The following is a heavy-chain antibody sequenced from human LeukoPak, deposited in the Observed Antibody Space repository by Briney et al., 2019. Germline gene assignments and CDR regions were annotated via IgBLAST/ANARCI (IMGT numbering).Heavy chain of an antibody. V-gene: IGHV1-2*02. D-gene: IGHD2-2*02. CDR3: ARGPFLIVVVPAAIASWFDP. Sequence: ASVKVSCKASGYTFTGYYMHWVRQAPGQGLEWMGWINPNSGGTKYAQKFQGRVTMTRDTSISTAYMELSRLRSDDTAVYYCARGPFLIVVVPAAIASWFDPWGQGTLVTVSS. CDR1: GYTFTGYY. J-gene: IGHJ5*02. CDR2: INPNSGGT.